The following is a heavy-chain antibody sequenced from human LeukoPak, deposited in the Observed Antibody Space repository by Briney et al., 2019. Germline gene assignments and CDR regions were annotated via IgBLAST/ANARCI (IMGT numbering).Heavy chain of an antibody. D-gene: IGHD4-17*01. CDR1: GGSISSSSYY. V-gene: IGHV4-39*02. Sequence: ASETLSLTCTVSGGSISSSSYYWGWIRQPPGKGLEWIGSIYYSGSTYYNPSLKSRVTISVDTSKNKFSLKLSSVTAADTAVYYCAREPSHLRAIDYWGQGTLVTVSS. CDR2: IYYSGST. J-gene: IGHJ4*02. CDR3: AREPSHLRAIDY.